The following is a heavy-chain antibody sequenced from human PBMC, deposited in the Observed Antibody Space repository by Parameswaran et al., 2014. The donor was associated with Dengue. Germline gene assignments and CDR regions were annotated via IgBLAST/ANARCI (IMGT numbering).Heavy chain of an antibody. CDR3: AGLTYYYGSGSAPWYYYGLDV. D-gene: IGHD3-10*01. J-gene: IGHJ6*02. V-gene: IGHV3-53*01. Sequence: RWIRQPPGKGLEWVSTTYTGGITHYADSVKGRFTITRDYSRNTLYLQLNSLGVEDTAVYYCAGLTYYYGSGSAPWYYYGLDVWGQGTTVTVSS. CDR2: TYTGGIT.